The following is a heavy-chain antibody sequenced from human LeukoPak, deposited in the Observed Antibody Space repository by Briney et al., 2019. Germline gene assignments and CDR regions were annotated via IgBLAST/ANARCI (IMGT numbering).Heavy chain of an antibody. CDR2: ISGSGGST. CDR3: AKSSGFPGGWFDP. J-gene: IGHJ5*02. CDR1: GFTFSSYV. Sequence: PGGSLRLSCAASGFTFSSYVMTWVRRAPGKGQEWVSAISGSGGSTYYADSVKGRFTISRDNSKNTLYLQMNSLRAEDTAVYYCAKSSGFPGGWFDPWGQGTLVTVSS. D-gene: IGHD3-16*01. V-gene: IGHV3-23*01.